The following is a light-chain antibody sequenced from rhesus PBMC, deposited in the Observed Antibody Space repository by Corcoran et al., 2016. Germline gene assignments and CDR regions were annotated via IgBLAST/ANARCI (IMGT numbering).Light chain of an antibody. J-gene: IGKJ1*01. Sequence: DIQMTQSPSSLSASVGDRVTITCQASQGISSWLAWYQQKPGKAPKLLIYAASGLQSGVPSRFSGSGLGTEFTFTSGSLQPEDFATYYCQQHNSYPWTFGQGTKVEIK. CDR2: AAS. CDR1: QGISSW. V-gene: IGKV1S4*01. CDR3: QQHNSYPWT.